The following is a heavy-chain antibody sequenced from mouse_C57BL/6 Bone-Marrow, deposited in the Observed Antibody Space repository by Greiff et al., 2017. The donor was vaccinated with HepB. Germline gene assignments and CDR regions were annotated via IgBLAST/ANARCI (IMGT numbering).Heavy chain of an antibody. D-gene: IGHD1-1*01. V-gene: IGHV5-12*01. Sequence: EVQGVESGGGLVQPGGSLKLSCAASGFTFSDYYMYWVRQTPEKRLEWVAYISNGGGSTYYPDTVKGRFTISRDNAKNTLYLQMSRLKSEDTAMYYCARHSFYYGSSYHYYAMDYWGQGTSVTVSS. CDR2: ISNGGGST. CDR1: GFTFSDYY. J-gene: IGHJ4*01. CDR3: ARHSFYYGSSYHYYAMDY.